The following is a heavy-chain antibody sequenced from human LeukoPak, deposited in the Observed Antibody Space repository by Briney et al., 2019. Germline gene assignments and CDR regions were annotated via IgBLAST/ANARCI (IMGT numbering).Heavy chain of an antibody. D-gene: IGHD5-12*01. Sequence: SETLSLTCTVSGASTSHFYWNWIRQPPGKGLEWIGYMHNSGSSKHSPSLKSRVTISIDTSKNQFSLQLTSVTAADTAIYYCARSAEWLRNTFDIWGQGTLVSVSS. V-gene: IGHV4-59*01. CDR3: ARSAEWLRNTFDI. J-gene: IGHJ3*02. CDR1: GASTSHFY. CDR2: MHNSGSS.